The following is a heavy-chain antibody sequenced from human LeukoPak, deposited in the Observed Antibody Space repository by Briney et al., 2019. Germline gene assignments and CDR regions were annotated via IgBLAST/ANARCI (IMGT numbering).Heavy chain of an antibody. CDR3: ARESAPHHGLDY. Sequence: GGSLRLSCAASGFSVTSSHMSWVRQAPGKGLEWVSIIYSGGNTDYTRSMQGRFAISRDNSKNTLYLQMNSLRPEDTAVYYCARESAPHHGLDYWGQGTLVTVSS. V-gene: IGHV3-66*01. CDR1: GFSVTSSH. D-gene: IGHD5-24*01. J-gene: IGHJ4*02. CDR2: IYSGGNT.